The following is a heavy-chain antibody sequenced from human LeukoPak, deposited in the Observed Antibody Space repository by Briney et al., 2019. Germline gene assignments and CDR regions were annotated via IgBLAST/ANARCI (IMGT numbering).Heavy chain of an antibody. D-gene: IGHD3-10*02. V-gene: IGHV4-34*01. CDR2: INHSGST. CDR3: ARGGPKFGELDIYYFDY. Sequence: PSETLSLTCAVYGGSFSGYYWSWIRQPPGKGLEWIGEINHSGSTNYNPSLKSRVTISVGTSKNQFSLKLSSVTAADTAVYYCARGGPKFGELDIYYFDYWGQGTLVTVSS. J-gene: IGHJ4*02. CDR1: GGSFSGYY.